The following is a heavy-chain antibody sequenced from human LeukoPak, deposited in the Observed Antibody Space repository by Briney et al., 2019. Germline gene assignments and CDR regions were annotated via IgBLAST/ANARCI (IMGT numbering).Heavy chain of an antibody. D-gene: IGHD2-15*01. J-gene: IGHJ5*02. V-gene: IGHV4-38-2*02. Sequence: SETLSLTCAVSGYSISSGFFWAWMRQSPGKRLEWIGSICHSGSTFYNPSLKGRVTISIDRSNNQFSLRLSSVTAADTAVYYCATDFVCSGGPCYFDPWGQGTLVTVSS. CDR3: ATDFVCSGGPCYFDP. CDR2: ICHSGST. CDR1: GYSISSGFF.